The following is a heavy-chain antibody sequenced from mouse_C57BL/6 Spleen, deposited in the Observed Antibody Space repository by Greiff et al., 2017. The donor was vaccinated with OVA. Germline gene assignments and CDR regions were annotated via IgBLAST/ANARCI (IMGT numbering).Heavy chain of an antibody. CDR1: GFTFSSYA. D-gene: IGHD2-3*01. CDR3: ARDGYYRNAMDY. CDR2: ISDGGSYT. J-gene: IGHJ4*01. Sequence: EVKLVESGGGLVKPGGSLKLSCAASGFTFSSYAMSWVRQTPEKRLEWVAIISDGGSYTYYPDNVKGRFTISRDNAKNNLYLQMSHLKSEDTAMDYCARDGYYRNAMDYWGQGTSVTVSS. V-gene: IGHV5-4*01.